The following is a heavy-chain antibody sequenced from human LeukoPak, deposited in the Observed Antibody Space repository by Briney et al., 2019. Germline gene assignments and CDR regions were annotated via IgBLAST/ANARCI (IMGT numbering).Heavy chain of an antibody. D-gene: IGHD6-19*01. CDR1: GGSISGSSYY. CDR2: IYHSGST. V-gene: IGHV4-39*07. Sequence: PSETLSLTCTVSGGSISGSSYYWGWIRQPPGKGLEWIGEIYHSGSTNYNPSLKSRVTISVDKSKNQFSLKLSSVTAADTAVYYCARVPRYSSGWYVDNWGQGTLVTVSS. J-gene: IGHJ4*02. CDR3: ARVPRYSSGWYVDN.